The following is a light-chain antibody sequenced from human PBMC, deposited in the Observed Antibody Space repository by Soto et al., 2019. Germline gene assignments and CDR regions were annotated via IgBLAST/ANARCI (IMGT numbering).Light chain of an antibody. CDR1: SSDVGGYNY. CDR3: SSYTSSSPYV. CDR2: EVR. Sequence: QSALTQTASVSGSPGQSITISCTVTSSDVGGYNYVSWYQQHPGKAPKLMIYEVRNRPSGVSHRFSGSKSANPASLTISGLQAEDEADYYCSSYTSSSPYVFGTGTKVTVL. J-gene: IGLJ1*01. V-gene: IGLV2-14*01.